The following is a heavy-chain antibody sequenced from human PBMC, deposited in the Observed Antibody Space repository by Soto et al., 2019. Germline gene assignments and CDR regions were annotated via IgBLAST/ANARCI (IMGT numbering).Heavy chain of an antibody. CDR1: GGSFGGYY. V-gene: IGHV4-34*01. J-gene: IGHJ6*02. CDR3: ARAQKLGSRSYYYGMDV. Sequence: SETLSLTCAVYGGSFGGYYWSWISQPPGKGLEWIGEINHSGSTNYNPSLKSRVTIPVDTSKNQLSLKLSSVTAADTAVYYCARAQKLGSRSYYYGMDVWGQGTTVTVSS. D-gene: IGHD5-18*01. CDR2: INHSGST.